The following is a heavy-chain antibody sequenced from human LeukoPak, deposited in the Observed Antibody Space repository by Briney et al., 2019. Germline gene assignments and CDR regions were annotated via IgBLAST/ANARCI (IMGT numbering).Heavy chain of an antibody. CDR2: ISAYNGNT. CDR3: ARLLGYSSSFDY. CDR1: GYTFTSYG. V-gene: IGHV1-18*04. Sequence: ASVKVSCKASGYTFTSYGISWVRQAPGQGLEWMGWISAYNGNTNYAQKLQGRVTMTTDTSTSTACMELRSLRSDDTAVYYCARLLGYSSSFDYWGQGTLVTVSS. D-gene: IGHD6-19*01. J-gene: IGHJ4*02.